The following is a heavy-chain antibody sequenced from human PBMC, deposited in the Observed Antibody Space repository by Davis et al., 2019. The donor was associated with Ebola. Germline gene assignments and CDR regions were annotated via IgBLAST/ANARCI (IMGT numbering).Heavy chain of an antibody. CDR3: ARARFDAGMDV. CDR1: GYSFSYYW. D-gene: IGHD3-3*01. J-gene: IGHJ6*04. CDR2: IYPADSDT. V-gene: IGHV5-51*01. Sequence: GESLKISCQGSGYSFSYYWIGWVRQMPGKGLEWMGLIYPADSDTRYSPTFQGQVTISVDKSINTAYLQWSSLKASDTAMYYCARARFDAGMDVWGKGTTVTVSS.